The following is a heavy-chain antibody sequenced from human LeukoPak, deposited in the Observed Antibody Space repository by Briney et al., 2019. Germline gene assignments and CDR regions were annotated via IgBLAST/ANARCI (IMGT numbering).Heavy chain of an antibody. CDR3: ARDGPYCSGGSCYYNAFDI. CDR2: IWYDGSNK. Sequence: SGGSLRLSCAASGFTFSSYGMHWVRQAPGKGLEWVTIIWYDGSNKYYADSVKGRFTISRDNSKNTLYLQMNSLRAEDTAVYYCARDGPYCSGGSCYYNAFDIWGQGTMVTVSS. J-gene: IGHJ3*02. CDR1: GFTFSSYG. D-gene: IGHD2-15*01. V-gene: IGHV3-33*08.